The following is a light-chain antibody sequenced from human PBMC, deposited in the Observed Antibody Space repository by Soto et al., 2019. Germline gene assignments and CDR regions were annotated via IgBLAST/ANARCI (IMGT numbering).Light chain of an antibody. CDR2: GAS. CDR3: QQYDNLPLT. J-gene: IGKJ4*01. Sequence: EILLTQSPGTLSLSPGERATLSCRASQSVSSSYLAWYQHKPGQAPRLLIYGASSRATGIPDRFGGSGSGTDFTLTISRLEPEDFAVYYCQQYDNLPLTFGGGTKVDIK. CDR1: QSVSSSY. V-gene: IGKV3-20*01.